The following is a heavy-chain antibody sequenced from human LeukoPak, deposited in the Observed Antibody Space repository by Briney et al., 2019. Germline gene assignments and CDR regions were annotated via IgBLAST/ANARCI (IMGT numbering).Heavy chain of an antibody. V-gene: IGHV1-69*04. CDR3: ARDDYGDAPTFDY. D-gene: IGHD4-17*01. Sequence: SVKVSCKASGGTFSSYAISWVRQAPGQGLEWMGRIIPILGIANYAQKFQGRVTITADKSTSTAYTELSSLRSEDTAVYYCARDDYGDAPTFDYWGQGTLVTVSS. CDR2: IIPILGIA. J-gene: IGHJ4*02. CDR1: GGTFSSYA.